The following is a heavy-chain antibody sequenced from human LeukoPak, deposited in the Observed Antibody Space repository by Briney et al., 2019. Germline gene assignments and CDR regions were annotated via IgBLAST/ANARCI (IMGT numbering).Heavy chain of an antibody. J-gene: IGHJ4*02. Sequence: KTSETLSLTCAVYGGSFSGYYWSWIRQPPGKGLKWIGEINHSGSTNYNPSLKSRVTISVDTSKNQFSLKLSSVTAADTAVYYCAVSSSSRVDYFDYWGQGTLVTVSS. D-gene: IGHD6-6*01. CDR3: AVSSSSRVDYFDY. CDR1: GGSFSGYY. V-gene: IGHV4-34*01. CDR2: INHSGST.